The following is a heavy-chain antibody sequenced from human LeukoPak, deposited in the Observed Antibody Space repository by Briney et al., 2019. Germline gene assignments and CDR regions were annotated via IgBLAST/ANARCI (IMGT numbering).Heavy chain of an antibody. D-gene: IGHD3-22*01. CDR3: ARASYSYDINGWVPFDY. CDR2: ISYSGRT. V-gene: IGHV4-39*07. Sequence: SETLSLTCTVSGGSISSSSYYWGWFRQPQGKGLGWIGSISYSGRTYYNPSLKSRVTISGDTSKNQFSLRLSSVTAADTAVYYCARASYSYDINGWVPFDYWGQGTLVTVSS. CDR1: GGSISSSSYY. J-gene: IGHJ4*02.